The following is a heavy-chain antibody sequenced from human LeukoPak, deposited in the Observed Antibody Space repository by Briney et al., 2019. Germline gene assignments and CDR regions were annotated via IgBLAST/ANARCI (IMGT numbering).Heavy chain of an antibody. CDR3: ARGLRYGCSYGTHYFDY. Sequence: NPSETLSLTCAVYGGSFSGYYWSWLRQPPGKGLEWIGEINHSGSTNYNPSLKSRVTISVDTSKNQFSLKLSSVTAADTAVYYCARGLRYGCSYGTHYFDYWGQGTLVTVSS. V-gene: IGHV4-34*01. CDR2: INHSGST. CDR1: GGSFSGYY. J-gene: IGHJ4*02. D-gene: IGHD5-18*01.